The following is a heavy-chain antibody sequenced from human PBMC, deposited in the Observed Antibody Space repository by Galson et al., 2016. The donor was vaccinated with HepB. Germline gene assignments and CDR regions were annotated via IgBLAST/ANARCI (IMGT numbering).Heavy chain of an antibody. J-gene: IGHJ4*02. CDR2: IYSGGST. D-gene: IGHD6-6*01. Sequence: SLRLSCAASGFTVSSNYMSWVRQAPGKGLEWVSVIYSGGSTYYADSVKGRFTISRDNSKNTLYLQMNSLRAEDTAVYYRAGDYSSSSRYNYFDYWGQGTLVTVSS. CDR1: GFTVSSNY. CDR3: AGDYSSSSRYNYFDY. V-gene: IGHV3-53*01.